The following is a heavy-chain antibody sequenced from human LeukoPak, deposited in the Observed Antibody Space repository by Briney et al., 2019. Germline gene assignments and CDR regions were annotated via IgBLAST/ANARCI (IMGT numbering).Heavy chain of an antibody. Sequence: SETLSLTCTVSGGSISSYYWSWIRQPPGKVLEWIGYIYYSGSTNYNPSLKSRVTISVDTSKNQFSLKLSSVTAADTAVYYCARGPADYYYYYYMDVWGKGTTVTISS. CDR1: GGSISSYY. V-gene: IGHV4-59*01. CDR3: ARGPADYYYYYYMDV. J-gene: IGHJ6*03. CDR2: IYYSGST.